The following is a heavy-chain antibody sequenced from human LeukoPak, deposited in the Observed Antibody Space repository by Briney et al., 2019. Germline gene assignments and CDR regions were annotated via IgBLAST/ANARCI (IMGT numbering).Heavy chain of an antibody. Sequence: ASVKVSCKASGYTFTSYGISWVRQAPGQGLEWMGWISAYNGNTNYAQKFQGRVTMTRNTSISTAYMELSSLRSEDTAVYYCARDRAVAATADWFDPWGQGTLVTVSS. D-gene: IGHD6-19*01. J-gene: IGHJ5*02. CDR2: ISAYNGNT. V-gene: IGHV1-18*01. CDR1: GYTFTSYG. CDR3: ARDRAVAATADWFDP.